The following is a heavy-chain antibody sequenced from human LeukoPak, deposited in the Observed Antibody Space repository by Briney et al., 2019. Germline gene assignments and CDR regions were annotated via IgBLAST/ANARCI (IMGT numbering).Heavy chain of an antibody. CDR2: IYYSGST. CDR1: GGSISSYY. V-gene: IGHV4-59*12. CDR3: ARDNLGGIDY. D-gene: IGHD3-16*01. Sequence: PSETLSLTCTVSGGSISSYYWSWIRQPPGKGLEWIGYIYYSGSTNYNPSLMSRVTISVDTPKNQFSLKLSSVTAADTAVYYCARDNLGGIDYWGQGTLVTVSS. J-gene: IGHJ4*02.